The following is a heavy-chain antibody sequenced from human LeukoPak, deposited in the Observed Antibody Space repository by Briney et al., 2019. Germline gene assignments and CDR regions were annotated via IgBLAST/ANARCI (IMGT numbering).Heavy chain of an antibody. CDR1: GYTFTSYY. V-gene: IGHV1-46*01. D-gene: IGHD2-2*01. CDR3: AKSEGCSSTSCYGHYYYYYMDV. Sequence: ASVKVYCRASGYTFTSYYMHWVRQAPGQGLEWLGIINPSGGSTSYAQKFQGRVTITRNTSISTAYMELSSLRSEDTAVYYCAKSEGCSSTSCYGHYYYYYMDVWGKGTTVTVSS. J-gene: IGHJ6*03. CDR2: INPSGGST.